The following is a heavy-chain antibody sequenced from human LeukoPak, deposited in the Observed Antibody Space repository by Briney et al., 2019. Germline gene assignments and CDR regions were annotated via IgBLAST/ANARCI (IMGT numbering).Heavy chain of an antibody. CDR1: GFTFSSYA. J-gene: IGHJ4*02. Sequence: GRSLRLSCAASGFTFSSYAMHWVRQAPGKGLEWVAVISYDGSNKYYADSVKGRFTISRDNSKNTLYLQMNSLTPEDTAVYYCARAREGEYCSSPTCPTRMFDSWGQGTLVTVSS. CDR2: ISYDGSNK. V-gene: IGHV3-30-3*01. CDR3: ARAREGEYCSSPTCPTRMFDS. D-gene: IGHD2-2*01.